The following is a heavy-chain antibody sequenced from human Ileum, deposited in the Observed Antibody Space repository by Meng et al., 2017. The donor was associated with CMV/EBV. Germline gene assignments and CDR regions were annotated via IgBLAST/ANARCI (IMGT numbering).Heavy chain of an antibody. D-gene: IGHD1-26*01. CDR1: GYDFSDYG. CDR2: VSSYTDNT. Sequence: ASVKVSCKTSGYDFSDYGISWVRQAPGQWLEWIGWVSSYTDNTKYAPKFQGRVTMTADASTTTAHLELRSLRSDDTAVYYCARKQWEPDYWGQGTLVTVSS. J-gene: IGHJ4*02. CDR3: ARKQWEPDY. V-gene: IGHV1-18*01.